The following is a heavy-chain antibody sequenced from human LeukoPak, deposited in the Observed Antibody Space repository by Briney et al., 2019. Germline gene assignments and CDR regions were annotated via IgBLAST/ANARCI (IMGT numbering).Heavy chain of an antibody. Sequence: SETLSLTCTVSGASLSIGGYYWTWIRQHPGKGLEWIGYIDFSGSTSNNPSLKSRASISIDTSKNQFSLRLYSVTAADTAVYYCARGVIRFPVGATLDYFDYWGQGTLVTVSS. CDR1: GASLSIGGYY. CDR2: IDFSGST. J-gene: IGHJ4*02. V-gene: IGHV4-31*02. D-gene: IGHD1-26*01. CDR3: ARGVIRFPVGATLDYFDY.